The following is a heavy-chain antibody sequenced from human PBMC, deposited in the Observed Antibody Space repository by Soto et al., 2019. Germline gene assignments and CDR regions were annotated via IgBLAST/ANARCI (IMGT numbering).Heavy chain of an antibody. CDR1: GYTFTSYG. J-gene: IGHJ4*02. CDR2: ISAYNGNT. V-gene: IGHV1-18*04. D-gene: IGHD6-19*01. CDR3: ARDGFGSGWYDSEHYFDY. Sequence: ASVKVSCKASGYTFTSYGISWVRQAPGQGLEWMGWISAYNGNTNYAQKLQGRVTMTTDTSTSTAYMELRSLRSDDTAVYYCARDGFGSGWYDSEHYFDYWGQGTLVTVSS.